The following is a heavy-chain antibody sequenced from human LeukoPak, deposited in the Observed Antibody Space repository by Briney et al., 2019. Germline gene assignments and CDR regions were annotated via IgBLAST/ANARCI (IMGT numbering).Heavy chain of an antibody. V-gene: IGHV3-7*01. CDR2: IKQDGSEK. CDR3: ARDIMVRGVLLDY. CDR1: GFTFSSYW. Sequence: PGGSLRLSCAASGFTFSSYWMSWVRQAPGKGLEWVANIKQDGSEKYYVDSVKGRFTISRDNAKNSLYLQMNSLRAEDTAVYYCARDIMVRGVLLDYWGQGTLVTVSS. D-gene: IGHD3-10*01. J-gene: IGHJ4*02.